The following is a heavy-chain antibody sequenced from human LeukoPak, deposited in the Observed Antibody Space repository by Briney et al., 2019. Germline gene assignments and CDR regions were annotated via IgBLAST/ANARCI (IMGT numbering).Heavy chain of an antibody. D-gene: IGHD2-15*01. CDR1: GFTFDDYG. J-gene: IGHJ4*02. CDR2: INWNGGST. CDR3: ARGIYCSGGSCYPRGYFDY. Sequence: GGSLRLSCAASGFTFDDYGMSWVRQAPGKGLEWVSGINWNGGSTGYADSVKGRFTISRDNAKNSLYLQMNSLRAEDTAVYYCARGIYCSGGSCYPRGYFDYWGQGTLVTVSS. V-gene: IGHV3-20*04.